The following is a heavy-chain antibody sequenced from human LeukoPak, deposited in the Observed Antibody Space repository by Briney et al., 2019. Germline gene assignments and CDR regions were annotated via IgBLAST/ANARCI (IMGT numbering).Heavy chain of an antibody. CDR1: GLTFSNFP. D-gene: IGHD3-10*02. CDR2: ISSSADFT. V-gene: IGHV3-23*01. CDR3: ARGLFGVVNDY. Sequence: GGSLRLSCAASGLTFSNFPMTWVRQAPGKGLEWVSSISSSADFTYTADSVKGRFTISRDNSKNTVYLEINGLRAEDTAVYYCARGLFGVVNDYWGQGTLVTVSS. J-gene: IGHJ4*02.